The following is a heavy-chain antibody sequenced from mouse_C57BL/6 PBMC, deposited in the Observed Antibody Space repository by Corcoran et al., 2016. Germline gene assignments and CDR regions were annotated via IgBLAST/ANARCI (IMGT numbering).Heavy chain of an antibody. CDR2: ISYDGSN. CDR3: ARGNWDWYFDV. CDR1: GYSITSGYY. J-gene: IGHJ1*03. V-gene: IGHV3-6*01. D-gene: IGHD4-1*01. Sequence: DVQLQESGPGLVKPSQSLSLTCSVTGYSITSGYYWNWIRQFQGNKLEWMGYISYDGSNNYNPSLKNRISITRDTSKNQFFLKLNSVTTEDTATYYCARGNWDWYFDVWGTGTTVTVSS.